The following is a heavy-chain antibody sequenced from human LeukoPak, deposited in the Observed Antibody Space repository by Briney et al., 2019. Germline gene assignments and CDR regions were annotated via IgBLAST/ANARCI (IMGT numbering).Heavy chain of an antibody. D-gene: IGHD6-25*01. CDR2: IIPIFGTA. CDR1: GGTFSSYA. V-gene: IGHV1-69*06. Sequence: SVTVSCKASGGTFSSYAISWVRQAPGQGLEWMGGIIPIFGTANYAQKFQGRVTITADKSTSTAYMELSSLRSEDTAVYYCARVREQRGDFDYWGQGTLVTVSS. CDR3: ARVREQRGDFDY. J-gene: IGHJ4*02.